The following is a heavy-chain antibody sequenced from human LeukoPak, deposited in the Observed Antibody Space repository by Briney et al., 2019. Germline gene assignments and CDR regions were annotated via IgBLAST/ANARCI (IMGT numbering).Heavy chain of an antibody. D-gene: IGHD3-22*01. J-gene: IGHJ3*01. CDR2: IIPILGIA. Sequence: GASVKVSCKASGGTFSSYTISWVRQAPGQGLEWMGRIIPILGIANYAQKFQGRVTITADKSTSTAYMELSSLRSEDTAVYYCTRDVSYYDSSGYYDNFDVWGQGTMVTVSS. CDR1: GGTFSSYT. V-gene: IGHV1-69*04. CDR3: TRDVSYYDSSGYYDNFDV.